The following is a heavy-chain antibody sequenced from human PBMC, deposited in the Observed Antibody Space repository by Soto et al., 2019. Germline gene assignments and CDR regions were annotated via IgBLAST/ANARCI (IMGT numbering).Heavy chain of an antibody. CDR2: ISGSGGST. CDR3: AIAKGSSGLYVAFDI. CDR1: GFTSSSYD. V-gene: IGHV3-23*01. Sequence: EVQLLESGGGLIQPGGSLRLSCAATGFTSSSYDMSWVRQAPGKGLEWVSGISGSGGSTYYADSVKGRFTISRDDFKTSVFVRMNSRRGEDTDLEFCAIAKGSSGLYVAFDIWGQGTMVTVSS. J-gene: IGHJ3*02. D-gene: IGHD3-22*01.